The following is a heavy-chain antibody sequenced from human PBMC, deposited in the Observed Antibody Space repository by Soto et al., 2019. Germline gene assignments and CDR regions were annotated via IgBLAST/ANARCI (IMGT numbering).Heavy chain of an antibody. CDR3: AKEGGYSYGTQRYYFDY. CDR2: ISGSGGST. V-gene: IGHV3-23*01. D-gene: IGHD5-18*01. Sequence: GGSLRLSCAASGFTFSSYAMSWVRQAPGKGLEWVSAISGSGGSTYYADSVKGRFTISRDNSKNTLYLQMNSLRAEDTAVYYCAKEGGYSYGTQRYYFDYWGQGTLVTVSS. CDR1: GFTFSSYA. J-gene: IGHJ4*02.